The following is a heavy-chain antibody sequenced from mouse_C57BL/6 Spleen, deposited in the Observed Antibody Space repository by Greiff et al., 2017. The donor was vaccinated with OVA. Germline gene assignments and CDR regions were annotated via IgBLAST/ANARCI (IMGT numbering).Heavy chain of an antibody. CDR2: IDPSDSYT. J-gene: IGHJ2*01. CDR1: GYTFTSYW. CDR3: ARSTVIATGHYFDD. Sequence: VQLQQPGAELVRPGTSVKLSCKASGYTFTSYWMHWVKQRPGQGLEWIGVIDPSDSYTNYNQKFKGKATLTVDTSSSTAYMQLSSLTSEDSAVYYCARSTVIATGHYFDDWGQGTTLTVSS. D-gene: IGHD1-1*01. V-gene: IGHV1-59*01.